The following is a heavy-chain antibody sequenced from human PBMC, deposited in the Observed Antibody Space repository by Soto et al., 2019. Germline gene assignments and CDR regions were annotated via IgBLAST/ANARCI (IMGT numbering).Heavy chain of an antibody. Sequence: QVQLVESGGGVVQPGRSLRLSCAASGFTFSSYAVHWVRQAPGKGLEWVAIISYDGSDKYCADSVKGRFTISRDNSKNTLYLQMNSLRAEDTAVYYCARDSYYYDTSGRSGGYFDYWGQGALVTVSS. J-gene: IGHJ4*02. D-gene: IGHD3-22*01. CDR2: ISYDGSDK. CDR1: GFTFSSYA. V-gene: IGHV3-30-3*01. CDR3: ARDSYYYDTSGRSGGYFDY.